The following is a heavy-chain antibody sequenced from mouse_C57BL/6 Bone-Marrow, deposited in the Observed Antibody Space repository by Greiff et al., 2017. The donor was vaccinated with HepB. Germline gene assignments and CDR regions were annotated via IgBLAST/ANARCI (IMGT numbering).Heavy chain of an antibody. Sequence: VQLQQPGAELVKPGASVKMSCKASGYTFTSYWITWVKQRPGQGLEWIGDIYPGSGSTNYNEKFKSKATLTVDTSSSTAYMQRSSLTSEDSAVYYCARTYYSNYVYFDYWGQGTTLTVSS. CDR3: ARTYYSNYVYFDY. V-gene: IGHV1-55*01. D-gene: IGHD2-5*01. CDR1: GYTFTSYW. CDR2: IYPGSGST. J-gene: IGHJ2*01.